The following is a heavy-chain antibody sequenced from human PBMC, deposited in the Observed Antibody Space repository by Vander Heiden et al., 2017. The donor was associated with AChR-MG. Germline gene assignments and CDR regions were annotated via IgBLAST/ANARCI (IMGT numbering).Heavy chain of an antibody. Sequence: QVQLVESGGGVVQPGRSLRLSCAASGFTFSSYGMHWVRQAPGKGLEWVAVISYDGSNKYYADSVKGRFTISRDNSKNTLYLQMNSLRAEDTAVYYCAKDWYYDYGVRDDYWGQGTLVTVSS. V-gene: IGHV3-30*18. CDR1: GFTFSSYG. J-gene: IGHJ4*02. D-gene: IGHD4-17*01. CDR2: ISYDGSNK. CDR3: AKDWYYDYGVRDDY.